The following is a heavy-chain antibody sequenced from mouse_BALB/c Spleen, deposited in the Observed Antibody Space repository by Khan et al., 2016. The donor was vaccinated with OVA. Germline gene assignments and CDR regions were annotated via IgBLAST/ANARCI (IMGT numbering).Heavy chain of an antibody. Sequence: QVQLKESGAKLAKTAASVKMSCKASGYTFTRYWIHWVKQRLGLRLGRIGYFNHSTGYSEFNQKIKDTATSTADKSSRPVHIQLRSLTSHDSAVYYCANHGSTSAWFAYGGQGTLVTGSA. CDR2: FNHSTGYS. CDR1: GYTFTRYW. J-gene: IGHJ3*01. D-gene: IGHD1-1*01. V-gene: IGHV1-4*01. CDR3: ANHGSTSAWFAY.